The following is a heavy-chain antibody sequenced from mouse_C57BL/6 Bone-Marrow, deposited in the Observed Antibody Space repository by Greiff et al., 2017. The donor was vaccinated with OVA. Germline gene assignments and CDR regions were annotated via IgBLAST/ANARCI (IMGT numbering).Heavy chain of an antibody. J-gene: IGHJ3*01. D-gene: IGHD1-1*02. CDR1: GYTFTSYW. CDR3: VGGSYSWFAY. CDR2: IDPSDSET. Sequence: QVQLQQPGAELVRPGSSVKLSCKASGYTFTSYWLHWVKQRPIQGLEWIGNIDPSDSETHYNQKFKDKATLTVDESSSTAYMQLSSLTSEDSAVYYCVGGSYSWFAYWGQGTLVTVSA. V-gene: IGHV1-52*01.